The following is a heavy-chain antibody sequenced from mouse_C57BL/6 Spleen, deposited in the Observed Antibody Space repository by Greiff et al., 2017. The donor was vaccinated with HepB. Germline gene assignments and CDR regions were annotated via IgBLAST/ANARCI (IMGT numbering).Heavy chain of an antibody. V-gene: IGHV2-2*01. CDR3: ARRIVTTGHYYAMDY. CDR2: IWSGGST. J-gene: IGHJ4*01. Sequence: VKLMESGPGLVQPSQSLSITCTVSGFSLTSYGVHWVRQSPGKGLEWLGVIWSGGSTDYNAAFISRLSISKDNSKSQVFFKMNSLQADDTAIYYCARRIVTTGHYYAMDYWGQGTSVTVSS. CDR1: GFSLTSYG. D-gene: IGHD2-5*01.